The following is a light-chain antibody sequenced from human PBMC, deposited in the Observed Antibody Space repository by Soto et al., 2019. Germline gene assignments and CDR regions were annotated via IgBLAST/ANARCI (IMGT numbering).Light chain of an antibody. CDR1: SSDVGRYNL. CDR3: CSYAGSDTPYV. CDR2: EGS. J-gene: IGLJ1*01. Sequence: QSALTQPASVSGSPGQSITFSCTGTSSDVGRYNLVSWYQQHPGKAPKLMIYEGSKRPSGVSNRFSGSKSGNTASLTISGLQAEDEADYYCCSYAGSDTPYVFGTGTKLTVL. V-gene: IGLV2-23*01.